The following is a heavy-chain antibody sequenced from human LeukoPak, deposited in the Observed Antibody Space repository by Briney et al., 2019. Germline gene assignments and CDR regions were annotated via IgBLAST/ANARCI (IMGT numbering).Heavy chain of an antibody. CDR2: ISGSGGNT. CDR1: GFTFDDYA. D-gene: IGHD3-22*01. CDR3: AKDAGYYDSGIHY. V-gene: IGHV3-23*01. J-gene: IGHJ4*02. Sequence: GGSLRLSCAASGFTFDDYAMHWVRQAPGKGLEWVSAISGSGGNTYYADSVKGRFTISRDNSKNTVYLQMNSLRAEDTAVYYCAKDAGYYDSGIHYWGQGTLVTVSS.